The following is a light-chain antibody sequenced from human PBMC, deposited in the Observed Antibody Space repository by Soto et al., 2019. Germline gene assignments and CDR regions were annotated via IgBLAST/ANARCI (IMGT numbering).Light chain of an antibody. CDR2: LGS. CDR1: QSLLHSNGYNY. Sequence: DIVMTQSPLSLPVTPGEPASISCRSSQSLLHSNGYNYLDWYLQKPGQSPQLLIYLGSNRASGVPDMFRGRGSGTDFTLKISRVEAEDVGVYYCMQALQTPPAFGQGTKLEIK. CDR3: MQALQTPPA. V-gene: IGKV2-28*01. J-gene: IGKJ2*01.